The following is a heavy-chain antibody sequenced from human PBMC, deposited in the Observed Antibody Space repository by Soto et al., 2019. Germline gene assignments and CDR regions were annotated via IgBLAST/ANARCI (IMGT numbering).Heavy chain of an antibody. D-gene: IGHD5-12*01. V-gene: IGHV4-39*01. Sequence: PXETLSLACTVSGGSISSSSYFWGWIRQPPGKGLEWIGNIHYRGSTYYNASLKSRVTISVDMSKNQFSLKLSSVTAADSAVYSCARGIGYYFDYWGQGTLVTVSS. J-gene: IGHJ4*02. CDR1: GGSISSSSYF. CDR3: ARGIGYYFDY. CDR2: IHYRGST.